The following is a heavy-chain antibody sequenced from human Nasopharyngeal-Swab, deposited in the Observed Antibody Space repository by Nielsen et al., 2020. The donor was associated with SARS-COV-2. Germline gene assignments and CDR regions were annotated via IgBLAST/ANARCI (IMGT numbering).Heavy chain of an antibody. CDR3: ARDRLGQYSGYDEYYYYYYLDV. J-gene: IGHJ6*03. CDR2: ISVYNGNT. CDR1: GYTFTTYG. V-gene: IGHV1-18*01. D-gene: IGHD5-12*01. Sequence: ASVKVSCKASGYTFTTYGISWVRQAPGQGLEWMGWISVYNGNTNYAQKLQGRVTMTTDTSTSTAYMELRSLRSDDTAVYYCARDRLGQYSGYDEYYYYYYLDVWQRDHGHRLL.